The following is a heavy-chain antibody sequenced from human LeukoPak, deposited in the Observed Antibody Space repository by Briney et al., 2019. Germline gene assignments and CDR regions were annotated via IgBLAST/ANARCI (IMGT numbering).Heavy chain of an antibody. CDR2: INHSGST. D-gene: IGHD3-3*01. J-gene: IGHJ6*02. CDR3: ARGPRKVFWSGYSPYYYYGMDV. CDR1: GGSFSGYY. Sequence: PSETLSLTCAAYGGSFSGYYWSWIRQPPGKGLEWIGEINHSGSTNYNPSLKSRVTISVDTSKNQFSLKLSSVTAADTAVYYCARGPRKVFWSGYSPYYYYGMDVWGQGTTVTVSS. V-gene: IGHV4-34*01.